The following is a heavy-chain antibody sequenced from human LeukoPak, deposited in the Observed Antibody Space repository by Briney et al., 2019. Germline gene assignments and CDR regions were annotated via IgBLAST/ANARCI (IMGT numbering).Heavy chain of an antibody. D-gene: IGHD3-3*01. CDR1: GGTFSSYT. CDR2: IIPILGIA. J-gene: IGHJ4*02. CDR3: ATDRAIFGVVISVGY. V-gene: IGHV1-69*04. Sequence: SVKVSCKASGGTFSSYTISWVRQAPGQGLEWMGRIIPILGIANYAQKFQGRVTITADKSTSTAYMELSSLRSEDTAVYYCATDRAIFGVVISVGYWGQGTLVTVSS.